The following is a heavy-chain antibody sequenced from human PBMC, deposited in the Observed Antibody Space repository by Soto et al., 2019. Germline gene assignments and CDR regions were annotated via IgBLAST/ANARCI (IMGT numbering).Heavy chain of an antibody. Sequence: GGSLRLSCAASGFTFSSYSMNWVRQAPGKGLEWVSSISSSSSYIYYADSVKGRFTISRDNAKNSLYLQMNSLRAEDTAVYYCARDQSGDNAFDIWGQGTMVTVSS. CDR2: ISSSSSYI. CDR3: ARDQSGDNAFDI. CDR1: GFTFSSYS. V-gene: IGHV3-21*01. D-gene: IGHD7-27*01. J-gene: IGHJ3*02.